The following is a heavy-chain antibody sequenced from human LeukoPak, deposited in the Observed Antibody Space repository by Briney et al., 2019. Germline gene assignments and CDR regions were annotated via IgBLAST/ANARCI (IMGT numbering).Heavy chain of an antibody. CDR2: MNPNSGNT. J-gene: IGHJ1*01. D-gene: IGHD2-2*01. CDR3: ARDIVVVPADVYFQH. CDR1: GYTFTSYD. Sequence: ASVKVSCKASGYTFTSYDINWVRQATGRGLEWMGWMNPNSGNTGYAQKFQGRVTMTRDTSISTAYMELSSLRSEDTAVYYCARDIVVVPADVYFQHWGQGTLVTVSS. V-gene: IGHV1-8*01.